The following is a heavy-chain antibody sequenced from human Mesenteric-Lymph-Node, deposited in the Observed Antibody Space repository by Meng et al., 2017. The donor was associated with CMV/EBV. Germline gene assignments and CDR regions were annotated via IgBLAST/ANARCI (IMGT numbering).Heavy chain of an antibody. D-gene: IGHD6-13*01. J-gene: IGHJ4*02. Sequence: GGSLRLSCAASGFTFSSYGMHWVRQAPGKGLEWVAVIWYDGSNKYYADSVKGRFTISRDNSKNTLYLQMNSLRAEDTAVYYCAKDQAAAGILPDYWGQGTLVTVSS. V-gene: IGHV3-33*06. CDR1: GFTFSSYG. CDR2: IWYDGSNK. CDR3: AKDQAAAGILPDY.